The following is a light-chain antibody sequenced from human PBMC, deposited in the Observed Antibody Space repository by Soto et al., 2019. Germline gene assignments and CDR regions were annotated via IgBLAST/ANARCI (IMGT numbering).Light chain of an antibody. CDR3: GAWDTSLSGVV. Sequence: QSVLTQPPSVSAAPGQEVIISCSGSSSDIGNNYVSWYQHLPGTAPRLLFYDANKRPSEIPDRFSGSKSATSATLGITGLQTGDEADYYCGAWDTSLSGVVFGGGTKLTVL. CDR1: SSDIGNNY. V-gene: IGLV1-51*01. J-gene: IGLJ2*01. CDR2: DAN.